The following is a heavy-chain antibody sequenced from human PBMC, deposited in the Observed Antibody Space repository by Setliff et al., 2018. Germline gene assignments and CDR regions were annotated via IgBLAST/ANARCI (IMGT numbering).Heavy chain of an antibody. CDR1: GYTFSSYA. Sequence: ASVKVSCKASGYTFSSYAMNWVRQAPGQGLEWMGWINTNTGNPTYAQGFTGRFVFSLDTSVTTAYLQISSLKSEDTAVYYYARGGDIITIFGVVTPDYYYYMDVWGTGTTVTSP. V-gene: IGHV7-4-1*02. D-gene: IGHD3-3*01. J-gene: IGHJ6*03. CDR2: INTNTGNP. CDR3: ARGGDIITIFGVVTPDYYYYMDV.